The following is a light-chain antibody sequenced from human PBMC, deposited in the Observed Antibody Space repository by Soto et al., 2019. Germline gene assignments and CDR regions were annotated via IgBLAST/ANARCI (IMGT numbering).Light chain of an antibody. Sequence: EIVLTQSPGTLSLSPVERATLSCMASQSVSIDLAWYQQTPGQAPRLLIYGASTRATGIPVRFSGSASGTEFTLTISSLQSEDFTVYYCQQYNKWPLTFGQGTKVDIK. CDR2: GAS. CDR1: QSVSID. CDR3: QQYNKWPLT. V-gene: IGKV3-15*01. J-gene: IGKJ1*01.